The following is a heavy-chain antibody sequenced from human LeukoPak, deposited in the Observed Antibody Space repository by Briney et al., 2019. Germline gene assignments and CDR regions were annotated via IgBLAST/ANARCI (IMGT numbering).Heavy chain of an antibody. J-gene: IGHJ5*02. V-gene: IGHV3-23*01. CDR1: GFSFSNYG. CDR3: ARQERDSSGYWFDP. D-gene: IGHD6-19*01. CDR2: VSASGAST. Sequence: GGSLRLSCAASGFSFSNYGMSWVRQAPGKGLEWVSGVSASGASTYSEDSVKGRFIISRDNSKNMVFLQMNSLRAEDTAVYYCARQERDSSGYWFDPWGQGTLVTVSS.